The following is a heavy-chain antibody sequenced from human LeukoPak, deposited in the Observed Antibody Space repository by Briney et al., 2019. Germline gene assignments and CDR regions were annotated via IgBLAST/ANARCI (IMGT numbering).Heavy chain of an antibody. Sequence: GGSLRLSCAVSGFTFSSYTMNWVRQAPGKGLEWVSSISSGGGSTYYADSVKGRFTISRDNSKNTLYLQMNSLRAEDAAVYYCVKDRTGNYVAWFDPWGQGTLVTVSS. CDR2: ISSGGGST. V-gene: IGHV3-23*01. D-gene: IGHD4-11*01. CDR1: GFTFSSYT. CDR3: VKDRTGNYVAWFDP. J-gene: IGHJ5*02.